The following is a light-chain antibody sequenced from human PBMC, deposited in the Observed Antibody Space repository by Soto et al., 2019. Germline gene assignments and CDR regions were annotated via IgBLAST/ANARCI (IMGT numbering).Light chain of an antibody. CDR2: EVS. CDR1: SSDVGVYNK. CDR3: SSYTRSGTLDVL. J-gene: IGLJ2*01. V-gene: IGLV2-14*01. Sequence: QSALTQPASVSGSPGQSITISCTGISSDVGVYNKVSWYQHHPGKAPKLIIYEVSNRPSGVSNRFSGSQSGDTASLTISGLHAEDEADYYCSSYTRSGTLDVLVGGGTKLTVL.